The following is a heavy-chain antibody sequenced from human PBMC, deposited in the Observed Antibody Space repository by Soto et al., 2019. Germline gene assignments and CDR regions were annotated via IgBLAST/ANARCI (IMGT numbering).Heavy chain of an antibody. Sequence: ASVKVSCKASGYTFTTYSMHWVRQAPGQRLEWMGWIHAGNGNTEHSQKFQGRVTITRDTSASTAYLELGNLRSEDTAVYYCARAACSSTSCYNYYAYGMDVWGQGTAVNVSS. CDR1: GYTFTTYS. V-gene: IGHV1-3*01. D-gene: IGHD2-2*01. J-gene: IGHJ6*02. CDR3: ARAACSSTSCYNYYAYGMDV. CDR2: IHAGNGNT.